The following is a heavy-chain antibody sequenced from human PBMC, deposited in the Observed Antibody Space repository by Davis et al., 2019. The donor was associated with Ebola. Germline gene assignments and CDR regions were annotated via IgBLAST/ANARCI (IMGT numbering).Heavy chain of an antibody. CDR1: SGSVSGHY. CDR3: ARRVPMGNWFGP. Sequence: MPSETLSLTCPVSSGSVSGHYWAWIRQTPGQGLEWVGYVYYDGTTNYNPSLKSRITISLDKSKNQFSLKLKSATAADTAMYYCARRVPMGNWFGPWGQGALVTVSS. V-gene: IGHV4-59*08. CDR2: VYYDGTT. J-gene: IGHJ5*02. D-gene: IGHD3-10*01.